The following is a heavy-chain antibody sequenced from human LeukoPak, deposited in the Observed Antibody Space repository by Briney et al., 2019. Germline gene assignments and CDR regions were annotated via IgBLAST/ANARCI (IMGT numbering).Heavy chain of an antibody. CDR2: INHSGST. J-gene: IGHJ5*02. D-gene: IGHD1-26*01. V-gene: IGHV4-34*01. Sequence: EPSETLSLTCAVYGGSFSGYYWSWLRQPPGKGLEWIGEINHSGSTNYNPSLKSRVTISVDTSKNQFSLKLSSVTAADTAVYYCARRPTRIVGAIINWFDPWGQGTLVTVSS. CDR1: GGSFSGYY. CDR3: ARRPTRIVGAIINWFDP.